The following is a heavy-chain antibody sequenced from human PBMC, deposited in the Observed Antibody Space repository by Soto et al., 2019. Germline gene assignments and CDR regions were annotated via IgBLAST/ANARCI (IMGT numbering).Heavy chain of an antibody. J-gene: IGHJ6*02. Sequence: SLRLSCAASGFTFSSYGMHWVRQAPGKGLEWVAVISYDGSNKYYADSVKGRFTISRDNSKNTLYLQMNSLRAEDTAVYYCAKDKDLYGMDVWGQGTTVTVS. CDR2: ISYDGSNK. CDR1: GFTFSSYG. V-gene: IGHV3-30*18. CDR3: AKDKDLYGMDV.